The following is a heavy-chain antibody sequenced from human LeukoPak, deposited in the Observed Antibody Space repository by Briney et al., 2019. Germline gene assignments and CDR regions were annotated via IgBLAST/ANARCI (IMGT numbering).Heavy chain of an antibody. J-gene: IGHJ4*02. D-gene: IGHD2-2*01. V-gene: IGHV3-30*04. CDR1: GFTFSGYA. CDR3: TKARPEAYFDY. CDR2: ISYDGSKK. Sequence: GGSLRLSCAASGFTFSGYAMHWVRQAAGKGLEWVSGISYDGSKKNYADSVKGRFTISRDNSKNTLYLQMNSLRAEDTAVYYCTKARPEAYFDYWGQGTLVTVSS.